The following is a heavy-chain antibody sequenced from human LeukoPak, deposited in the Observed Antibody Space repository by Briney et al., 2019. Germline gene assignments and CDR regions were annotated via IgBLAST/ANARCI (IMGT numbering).Heavy chain of an antibody. Sequence: GSLRLSCAASGFPFDDYAMHWVRQAPGKGLEGVSLISGDGGSTYYADSVKGRFTISRDNSKNSLYLQMNSLRTEDTALYYCAKAGYFDWLLYYWGQGTLVTVSS. CDR1: GFPFDDYA. CDR3: AKAGYFDWLLYY. CDR2: ISGDGGST. J-gene: IGHJ4*02. D-gene: IGHD3-9*01. V-gene: IGHV3-43*02.